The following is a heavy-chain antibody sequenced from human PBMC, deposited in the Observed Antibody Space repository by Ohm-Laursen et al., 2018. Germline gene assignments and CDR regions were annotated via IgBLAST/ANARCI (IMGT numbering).Heavy chain of an antibody. CDR3: ARVLESEDGFDI. J-gene: IGHJ3*02. CDR1: GFTFSTYW. V-gene: IGHV3-7*01. Sequence: SLRLSCAASGFTFSTYWMSWVRQAPGKGLEWVTNIKEDGSERYYVDSVKGRFIISRDNAKNSLYLQMNSLIAEDTAVYYCARVLESEDGFDIWGQGTMVTVSS. D-gene: IGHD2/OR15-2a*01. CDR2: IKEDGSER.